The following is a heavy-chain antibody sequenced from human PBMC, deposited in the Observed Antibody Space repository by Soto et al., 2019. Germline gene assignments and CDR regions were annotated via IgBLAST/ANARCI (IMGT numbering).Heavy chain of an antibody. J-gene: IGHJ4*02. CDR1: GWCFCNCA. CDR2: ISGTSDTT. Sequence: SGGACGWCFCNCAMNWFSQALGKGLEWVSVISGTSDTTYNADSVKGRFTISRDNSKNTVYLQMNSLRAEDTALYYCAKGYCSSTSCSFDYWGQGTLVTVSS. CDR3: AKGYCSSTSCSFDY. V-gene: IGHV3-23*01. D-gene: IGHD2-2*01.